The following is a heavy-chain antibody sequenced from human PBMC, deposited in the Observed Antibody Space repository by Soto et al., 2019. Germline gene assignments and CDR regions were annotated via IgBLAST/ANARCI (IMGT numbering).Heavy chain of an antibody. V-gene: IGHV3-49*03. Sequence: GGSLRLSCTASGFTFGDYAMSWFRQAPGKGLEWVGFVRSKAYGGTTEYAASVKGRFTISRDDSKSIAYLQMNSLKTEDTAVYYCTRDLVYKSTPKRSRGITGTTSPIYYYMDVWGKGTTVTVSS. CDR1: GFTFGDYA. CDR3: TRDLVYKSTPKRSRGITGTTSPIYYYMDV. D-gene: IGHD1-7*01. J-gene: IGHJ6*03. CDR2: VRSKAYGGTT.